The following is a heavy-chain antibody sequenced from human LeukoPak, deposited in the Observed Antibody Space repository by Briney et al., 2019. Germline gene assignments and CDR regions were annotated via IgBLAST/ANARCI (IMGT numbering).Heavy chain of an antibody. CDR2: ISAYNGNT. D-gene: IGHD3-9*01. V-gene: IGHV1-18*01. Sequence: GASVKVSCKASGYTFTSYGIGWVRQAPGQGLEWMGWISAYNGNTNYAQKLQGRVTMTTDTSTSTAYMELRSLRSDDAAVYYCARTSTLRYFDWLLSPWFDPWGQGTLVTVSS. J-gene: IGHJ5*02. CDR1: GYTFTSYG. CDR3: ARTSTLRYFDWLLSPWFDP.